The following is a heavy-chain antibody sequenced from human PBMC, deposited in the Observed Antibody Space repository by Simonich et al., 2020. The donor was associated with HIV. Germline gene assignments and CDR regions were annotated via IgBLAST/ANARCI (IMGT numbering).Heavy chain of an antibody. V-gene: IGHV4-34*01. J-gene: IGHJ4*02. D-gene: IGHD3-9*01. CDR2: INHSGST. Sequence: QVQLQQWGAGLLKPSETLSLTCAVYLESFSGYYWSWIRQPPGKGLEWVGEINHSGSTNYNPSLKSRVTISVDTSKNQFSLKLYSVTAADTAVYYCARGVDYYFDYWGQGTLVTVS. CDR3: ARGVDYYFDY. CDR1: LESFSGYY.